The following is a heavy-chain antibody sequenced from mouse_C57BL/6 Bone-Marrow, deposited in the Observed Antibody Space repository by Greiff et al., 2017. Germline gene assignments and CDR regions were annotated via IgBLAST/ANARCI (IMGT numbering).Heavy chain of an antibody. J-gene: IGHJ2*01. V-gene: IGHV1-81*01. Sequence: QVQLQQSGAELARPGASVKLSCKASGYTFTSYGISWVKQRTGQGLEWIGEIYPRSGNTYYNEKFKGKATLTADKSSSTAYMELRSLTSEDSAVYFCARSRVYDGYPYFDYWGQGTTLTVSS. CDR3: ARSRVYDGYPYFDY. D-gene: IGHD2-3*01. CDR1: GYTFTSYG. CDR2: IYPRSGNT.